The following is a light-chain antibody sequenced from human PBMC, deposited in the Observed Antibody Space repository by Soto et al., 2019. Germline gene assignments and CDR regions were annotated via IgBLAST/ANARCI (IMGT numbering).Light chain of an antibody. V-gene: IGKV3-20*01. CDR2: DAS. CDR1: QSVSSSY. Sequence: EIVLSQSPCTLSLSPGERATLSCRASQSVSSSYLAWYQQKPGQAPRLLIYDASNRATGIPARFSGSGSGTEFTLTISSLQPDDFATYYCQQYNSYGTFGQGTKVDIK. J-gene: IGKJ1*01. CDR3: QQYNSYGT.